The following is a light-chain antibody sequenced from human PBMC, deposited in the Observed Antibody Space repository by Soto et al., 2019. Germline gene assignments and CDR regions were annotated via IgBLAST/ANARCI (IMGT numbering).Light chain of an antibody. CDR1: QSVSSN. CDR3: QQYNNWPPIT. CDR2: GAS. J-gene: IGKJ5*01. Sequence: RVMTQSRASLSVSPGETATLSCRASQSVSSNLAWYQQKPGQAPRLLIYGASTRATGIPARFSGSGSGTEFTLTISSLQSEDFAVYYCQQYNNWPPITFGQGTRLEIK. V-gene: IGKV3-15*01.